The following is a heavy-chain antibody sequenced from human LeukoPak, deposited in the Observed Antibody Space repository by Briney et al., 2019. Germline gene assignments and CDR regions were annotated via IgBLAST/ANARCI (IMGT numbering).Heavy chain of an antibody. CDR2: IYYSGST. CDR3: ARVSYSYGPEWFDP. V-gene: IGHV4-39*07. J-gene: IGHJ5*02. D-gene: IGHD5-18*01. Sequence: SETLSLTCTVSGGSISSSSYYWGWIRQPPGKGLEWIGSIYYSGSTYYNPSLKSRVTISVDTSKNQFSLKLSSVTAADTAAYYCARVSYSYGPEWFDPWGQGTLVTVSS. CDR1: GGSISSSSYY.